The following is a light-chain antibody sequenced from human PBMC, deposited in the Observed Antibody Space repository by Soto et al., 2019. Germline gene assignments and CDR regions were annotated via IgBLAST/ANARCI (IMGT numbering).Light chain of an antibody. CDR1: QSVSSSY. CDR3: QQSGGSPPMT. V-gene: IGKV3-20*01. J-gene: IGKJ1*01. CDR2: GAS. Sequence: IMCKHSPSTRAVTPKEIATRGCSAIQSVSSSYLAWYHQKPGQAPRILIYGASSRATGIPDRFSGSGSATDFTLTVSRLAHADFAAYSCQQSGGSPPMTFGEVTKVDI.